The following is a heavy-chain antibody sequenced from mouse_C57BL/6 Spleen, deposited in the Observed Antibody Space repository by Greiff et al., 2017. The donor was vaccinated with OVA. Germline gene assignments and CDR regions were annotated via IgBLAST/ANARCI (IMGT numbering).Heavy chain of an antibody. CDR1: GYAFSSSW. J-gene: IGHJ3*01. D-gene: IGHD2-12*01. CDR2: IYPGDGDT. V-gene: IGHV1-82*01. Sequence: QVQLQQSGPELVKPGASVKISCKASGYAFSSSWMNWVKQRPGKGLEWIGRIYPGDGDTNYNGKFKGKATLTADKSSSTAYMQLSSLTSEDSAVYFCARSGAYYSPFAYRGQGTLVTVSA. CDR3: ARSGAYYSPFAY.